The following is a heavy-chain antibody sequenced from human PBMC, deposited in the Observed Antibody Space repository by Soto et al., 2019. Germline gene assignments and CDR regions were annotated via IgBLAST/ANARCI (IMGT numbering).Heavy chain of an antibody. J-gene: IGHJ4*02. CDR1: GFTFSSYG. D-gene: IGHD3-22*01. CDR2: ISYDGSNK. CDR3: AKEPHYYDSSGST. Sequence: GGSLRLSCAASGFTFSSYGMHWVRQAPGKGLEWVAVISYDGSNKYYADSVKGRFTISRDNSKNTLYLQMNSLRAEDTAVYYCAKEPHYYDSSGSTWGQGTLVTVSS. V-gene: IGHV3-30*18.